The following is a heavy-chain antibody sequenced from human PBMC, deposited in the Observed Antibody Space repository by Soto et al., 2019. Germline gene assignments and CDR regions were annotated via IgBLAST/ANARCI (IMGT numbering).Heavy chain of an antibody. V-gene: IGHV1-69*08. J-gene: IGHJ5*02. CDR1: GGTFSSYT. Sequence: QVQLVQSGAEVKKPGSSVKVSCKASGGTFSSYTISWVRQAPGQGLEWMGRIIPILGIANYAQKFQGRVTITADKSTNTAYMELSSLRSEDTAVYYCAREGLGYCSGGSCYGGLDPWGQGTLVTVSS. CDR3: AREGLGYCSGGSCYGGLDP. D-gene: IGHD2-15*01. CDR2: IIPILGIA.